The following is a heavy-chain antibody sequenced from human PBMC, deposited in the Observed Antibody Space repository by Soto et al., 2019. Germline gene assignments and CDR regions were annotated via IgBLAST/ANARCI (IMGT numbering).Heavy chain of an antibody. J-gene: IGHJ6*02. CDR3: AGRDIVVVPAATKNHPYYYYGMDV. D-gene: IGHD2-2*01. Sequence: SETLSLTCTVSGGSISSGGYYWSWIRQHPGKGLEWIGYIYYSGSTYYNPSLKSRVTISVDTSKNQFSLKLSSVTAADTAVYYCAGRDIVVVPAATKNHPYYYYGMDVWGQGTTVTVSS. CDR2: IYYSGST. CDR1: GGSISSGGYY. V-gene: IGHV4-31*03.